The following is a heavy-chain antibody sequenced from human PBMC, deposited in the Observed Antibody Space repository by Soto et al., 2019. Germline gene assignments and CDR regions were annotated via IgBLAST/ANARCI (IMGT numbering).Heavy chain of an antibody. Sequence: SETLSLTCAVSGYSISSGYYWGWIRQPPGKGLEWIGSIYHSGSTYYNPSLKSRVTISVDTSKNQFSLKLSSVTAADTAVYYCARGMTATIDYWGQGTLVTVSS. CDR3: ARGMTATIDY. CDR1: GYSISSGYY. J-gene: IGHJ4*02. CDR2: IYHSGST. D-gene: IGHD2-21*02. V-gene: IGHV4-38-2*01.